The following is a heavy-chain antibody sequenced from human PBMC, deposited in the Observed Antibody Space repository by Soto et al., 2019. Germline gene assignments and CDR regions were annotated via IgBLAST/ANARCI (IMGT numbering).Heavy chain of an antibody. CDR2: INPTGGDT. CDR3: ARGSYASNVFIMDV. V-gene: IGHV1-46*01. Sequence: ASVKASCKASGYPLTTSFEHWVRQDHGQGFEWLGRINPTGGDTVYAQKFQGRVTVTRDTSTSTVYIELGSLTSKDTAVYYCARGSYASNVFIMDVGGQGTAVAVSS. J-gene: IGHJ6*02. D-gene: IGHD2-2*01. CDR1: GYPLTTSF.